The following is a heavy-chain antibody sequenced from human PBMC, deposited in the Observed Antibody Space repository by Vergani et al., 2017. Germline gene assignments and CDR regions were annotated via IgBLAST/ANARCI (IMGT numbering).Heavy chain of an antibody. CDR1: GFTFSSYS. CDR3: ASTTGTTDAFDI. CDR2: ISSSSSYI. V-gene: IGHV3-21*01. Sequence: EVQLVESGGGLVKPGGSLRLSCAASGFTFSSYSMNWVRQARGQGLEWVSSISSSSSYIYYADSVKGRFTISRDNAKNSLYLQMNSLRAEDTAVYYCASTTGTTDAFDIWGQGTMVTVSS. J-gene: IGHJ3*02. D-gene: IGHD1-1*01.